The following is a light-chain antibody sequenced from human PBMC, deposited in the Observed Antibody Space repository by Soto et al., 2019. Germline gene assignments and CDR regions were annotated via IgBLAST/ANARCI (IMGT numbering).Light chain of an antibody. J-gene: IGKJ4*01. CDR2: DAS. CDR3: QQYSNWPPLT. V-gene: IGKV3-15*01. CDR1: QSVRSN. Sequence: EIVLTQSPATLSVSPGERATLSCRASQSVRSNLAWYQQKAGQAPRLLIFDASTRATNIPARFSGSGSGTELTLTISSLQSEDFAVYYCQQYSNWPPLTFGGGNKGEIK.